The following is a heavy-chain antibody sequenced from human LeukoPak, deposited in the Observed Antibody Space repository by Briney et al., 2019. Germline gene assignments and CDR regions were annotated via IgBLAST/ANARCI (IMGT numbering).Heavy chain of an antibody. CDR3: AKPAGTFGGVIVN. V-gene: IGHV3-23*01. J-gene: IGHJ4*02. CDR1: GFTFSSYT. D-gene: IGHD3-16*02. Sequence: GGSLRLSCAASGFTFSSYTMSWVRQAPGKGLEWASAIRGSGGSIYYADSVKGRFTISRDNSKNTLDLQMNSLRAEDTAVYYCAKPAGTFGGVIVNWGQGTLVTVSS. CDR2: IRGSGGSI.